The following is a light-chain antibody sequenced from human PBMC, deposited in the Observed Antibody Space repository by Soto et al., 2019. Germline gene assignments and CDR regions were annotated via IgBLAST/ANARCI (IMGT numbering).Light chain of an antibody. CDR2: GAS. J-gene: IGKJ2*01. Sequence: EIVLTQSPGTLSLSPGERATLSCRASQSVSSRFLAWYQQKPGQAPRLLIYGASNRATGIPDRFSGSGSGTDFTLTISRLEPEDFAVYFCQQYGSSPPFTFGQGTKVEIK. V-gene: IGKV3-20*01. CDR3: QQYGSSPPFT. CDR1: QSVSSRF.